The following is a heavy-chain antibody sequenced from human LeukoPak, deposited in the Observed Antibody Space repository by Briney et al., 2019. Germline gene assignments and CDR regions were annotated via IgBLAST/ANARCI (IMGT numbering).Heavy chain of an antibody. Sequence: ASVKVSCKAFGYIFTNYAMNWVRQAPGQGLEWMGWINTNAGNPTYAQGFTGRFVFSLDTSVSTAYLQISSLKAEDTAVYYCARTTGRFDYWGQGTLVTVSS. J-gene: IGHJ4*02. CDR2: INTNAGNP. V-gene: IGHV7-4-1*02. CDR3: ARTTGRFDY. D-gene: IGHD1-1*01. CDR1: GYIFTNYA.